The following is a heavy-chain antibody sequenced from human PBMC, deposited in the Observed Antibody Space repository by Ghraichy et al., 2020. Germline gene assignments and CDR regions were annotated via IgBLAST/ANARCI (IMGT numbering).Heavy chain of an antibody. CDR3: ARGRYCSSTSCYIKNGFDF. D-gene: IGHD2-2*02. J-gene: IGHJ3*01. Sequence: GGSLRLSCAASGFTFSHYNMQWVRQAPGKGLEWVSYISATTGIIYYADSVKGRVTISRDNAKNSLYLEMNSLRAEDTAVYFCARGRYCSSTSCYIKNGFDFWGQGTTVTVSS. CDR1: GFTFSHYN. V-gene: IGHV3-48*01. CDR2: ISATTGII.